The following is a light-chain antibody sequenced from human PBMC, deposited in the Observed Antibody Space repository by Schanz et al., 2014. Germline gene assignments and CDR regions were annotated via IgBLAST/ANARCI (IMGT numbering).Light chain of an antibody. CDR2: DVS. CDR3: SSYTSIGTRV. V-gene: IGLV2-14*01. J-gene: IGLJ3*02. CDR1: SSDIGGYNY. Sequence: QSALTQPASVSGSPGQSITISCTGTSSDIGGYNYVSWYQQYPGKAPKLLIYDVSHRPSGVSNRFSGSKSGNTASLTISGLQAEDEADYYCSSYTSIGTRVFGGGTKLTV.